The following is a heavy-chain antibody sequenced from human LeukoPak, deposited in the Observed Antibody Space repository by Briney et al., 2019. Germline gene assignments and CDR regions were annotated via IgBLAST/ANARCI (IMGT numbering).Heavy chain of an antibody. J-gene: IGHJ4*02. CDR3: ARGRPPYYFDY. D-gene: IGHD2-15*01. V-gene: IGHV3-53*01. Sequence: GSLRLSCAASGFTVSSNYMSWVRQAPGKGLEWVSVIYSGGSTYYADSVKGRFTISRDNSKNTLYLQMNSLRAEDTAVYYCARGRPPYYFDYWGQGTLVTVSS. CDR1: GFTVSSNY. CDR2: IYSGGST.